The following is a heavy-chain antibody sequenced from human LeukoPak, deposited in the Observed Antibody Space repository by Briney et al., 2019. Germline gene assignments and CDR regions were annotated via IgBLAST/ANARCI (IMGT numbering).Heavy chain of an antibody. CDR3: ARHKRWLQKLDY. J-gene: IGHJ4*02. D-gene: IGHD5-24*01. Sequence: SETLSLTCTVSGDSISSGDYYWSWIRQPAGKGLEWIGRISSSGSTNYNPSLKSRVTISVDTSKNQFSLKLSSVTAADTAVYYCARHKRWLQKLDYWGQGTLVTVSS. CDR1: GDSISSGDYY. CDR2: ISSSGST. V-gene: IGHV4-61*02.